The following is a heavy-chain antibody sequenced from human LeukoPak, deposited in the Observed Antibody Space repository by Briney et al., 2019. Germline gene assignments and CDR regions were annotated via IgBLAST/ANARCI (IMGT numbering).Heavy chain of an antibody. CDR1: GGTFSGYA. CDR2: IIPIFGTA. V-gene: IGHV1-69*06. CDR3: ARDKATVSHWFDP. Sequence: SVKVSCKASGGTFSGYAISWVRQAPGQGLEWMGGIIPIFGTANYAQKFQGRVTITADKSTSTAYMELSSLRSEDTAVYYCARDKATVSHWFDPWGQGTLVTVSS. J-gene: IGHJ5*02. D-gene: IGHD4-17*01.